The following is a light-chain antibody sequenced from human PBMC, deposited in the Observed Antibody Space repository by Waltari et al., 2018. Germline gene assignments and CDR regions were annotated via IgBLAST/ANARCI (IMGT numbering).Light chain of an antibody. CDR1: SRDVGGYNY. V-gene: IGLV2-14*01. CDR3: SSYTSSSTFV. CDR2: GVS. Sequence: QSALTQPASVSGSPGQSITISCTGTSRDVGGYNYVSWFQQHPGKAPKVMIYGVSNRPSGVTNRFSGSKSGNTASLTISGLQAEDEADYYCSSYTSSSTFVFGTGTKVTVL. J-gene: IGLJ1*01.